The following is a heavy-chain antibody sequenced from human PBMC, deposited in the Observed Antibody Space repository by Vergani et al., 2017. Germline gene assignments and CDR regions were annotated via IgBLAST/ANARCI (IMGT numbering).Heavy chain of an antibody. CDR3: ARDGVSEGSSSSRGAFDI. CDR2: IRSKAYGGTT. CDR1: GFTFGDYA. Sequence: EVQLVESGGGLVKPGRSLRLSCTASGFTFGDYAMSWFRQAPGKGLEWVGFIRSKAYGGTTEYAASVKGRFTISRDNAKNSLYLQMNSLRAEDTAVYYCARDGVSEGSSSSRGAFDIWGQGTMVTVSS. D-gene: IGHD1-14*01. V-gene: IGHV3-49*05. J-gene: IGHJ3*02.